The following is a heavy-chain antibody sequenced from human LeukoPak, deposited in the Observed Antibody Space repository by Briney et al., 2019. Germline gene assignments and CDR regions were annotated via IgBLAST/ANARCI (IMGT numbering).Heavy chain of an antibody. CDR1: GGSISSSSYY. CDR2: IYYSGST. Sequence: SETLSLTCTVSGGSISSSSYYWGWIRQPPGKGLEWIGSIYYSGSTYYNPSLKSRVTISVDTSKNQFSLKLSSVTAADTAVYYCARERTIADSYGMDVWGQGTTVTVSS. D-gene: IGHD4/OR15-4a*01. V-gene: IGHV4-39*07. CDR3: ARERTIADSYGMDV. J-gene: IGHJ6*02.